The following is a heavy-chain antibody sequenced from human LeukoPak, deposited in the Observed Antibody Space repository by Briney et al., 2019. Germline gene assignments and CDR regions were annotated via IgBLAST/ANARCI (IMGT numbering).Heavy chain of an antibody. CDR3: ARDGHKKSWGFDI. CDR1: GGSISSGGYY. D-gene: IGHD7-27*01. CDR2: IYYSGST. J-gene: IGHJ3*02. Sequence: SETLSLTCTVSGGSISSGGYYWSWIRQHPGKGLEWIGYIYYSGSTYYNPSLKSRVTISVDTSKYQFSLKLSSVTAADTAVYYCARDGHKKSWGFDIWGQGTMVTVSS. V-gene: IGHV4-31*03.